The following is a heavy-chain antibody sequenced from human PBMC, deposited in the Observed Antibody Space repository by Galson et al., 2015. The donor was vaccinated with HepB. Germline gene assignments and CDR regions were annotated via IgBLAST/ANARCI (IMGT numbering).Heavy chain of an antibody. V-gene: IGHV1-3*01. CDR3: ARGVAVAESPFDY. CDR2: INAGNGNT. J-gene: IGHJ4*02. Sequence: SVKVSCKASGYTFTSYAMHWVRQAPGQRLEWMGWINAGNGNTKYSQKFQGRVTITRDTSASTAYMELRSLRSEDTAVYYCARGVAVAESPFDYWGQGTLVTVSS. CDR1: GYTFTSYA. D-gene: IGHD6-19*01.